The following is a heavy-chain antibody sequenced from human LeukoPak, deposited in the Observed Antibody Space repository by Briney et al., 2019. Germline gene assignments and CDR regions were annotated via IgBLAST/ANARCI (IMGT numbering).Heavy chain of an antibody. CDR3: ARAYYDILTGYPFDY. CDR2: INPSGGST. CDR1: GYTFTSYY. J-gene: IGHJ4*02. D-gene: IGHD3-9*01. Sequence: ASVKVSCKASGYTFTSYYMHWVRQAPGQGLEWMGIINPSGGSTSYAQKFQGRVTMTRDMSTSTVYMELSSLRSEDTAVYYCARAYYDILTGYPFDYWGQGTLVTVSS. V-gene: IGHV1-46*01.